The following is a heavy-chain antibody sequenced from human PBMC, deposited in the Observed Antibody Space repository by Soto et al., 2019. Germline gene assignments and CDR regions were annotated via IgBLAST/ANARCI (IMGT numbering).Heavy chain of an antibody. J-gene: IGHJ4*02. CDR3: ATFVGATTVTRGSPRDY. D-gene: IGHD4-4*01. CDR2: TNPSGSI. Sequence: VQLQQWGAGLLKPSETLSLTCAVYGGSFSGYHWSWSRQPPGKGLEWIGETNPSGSINYNPSLKSRVTISVDTSKNQFSLTLSSVTAADTAVYYCATFVGATTVTRGSPRDYWGQGTLVTVSS. V-gene: IGHV4-34*01. CDR1: GGSFSGYH.